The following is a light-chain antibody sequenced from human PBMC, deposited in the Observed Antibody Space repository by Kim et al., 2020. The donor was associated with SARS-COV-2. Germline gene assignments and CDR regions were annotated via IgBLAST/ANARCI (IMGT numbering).Light chain of an antibody. V-gene: IGLV2-14*03. J-gene: IGLJ2*01. CDR3: SSYTRPSRLI. CDR2: DVR. Sequence: QSALTQPASVSGSPGQSITISCTGTSDDVGTYNYVSWYQQHPGKAPKLMISDVRDRPSGVSVRFSGSKSGNTASLTISGLQAEDEAEYYRSSYTRPSRLISGGGTQLTVL. CDR1: SDDVGTYNY.